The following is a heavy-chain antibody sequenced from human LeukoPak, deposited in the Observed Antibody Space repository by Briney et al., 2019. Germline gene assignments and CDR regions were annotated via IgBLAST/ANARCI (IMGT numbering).Heavy chain of an antibody. CDR1: GYTFTSYG. CDR3: ATIKSWFGRNWFDP. V-gene: IGHV1-18*01. Sequence: GASVKVSCKASGYTFTSYGISWVRQAPGQGLEWMGWISAYNGNTNYAQKLQGRVTMTTDTSTSTAYMELSSLRSEDTAVYYCATIKSWFGRNWFDPWGQGTLVTVSS. CDR2: ISAYNGNT. J-gene: IGHJ5*02. D-gene: IGHD3-10*01.